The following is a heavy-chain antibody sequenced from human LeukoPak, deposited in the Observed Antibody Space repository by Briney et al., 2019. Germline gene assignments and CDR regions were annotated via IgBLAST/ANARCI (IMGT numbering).Heavy chain of an antibody. CDR1: GFTFSGYT. Sequence: PGGSLRLSCAASGFTFSGYTMSWVRQPPGKGLEWVSAVSGSGEKTYYADSVKGRFTISRDNSKGTLYLQINNLGAEDSALYYCARDFYDSTGYYYDYWGREPWSPSP. V-gene: IGHV3-23*01. D-gene: IGHD3-22*01. J-gene: IGHJ4*02. CDR2: VSGSGEKT. CDR3: ARDFYDSTGYYYDY.